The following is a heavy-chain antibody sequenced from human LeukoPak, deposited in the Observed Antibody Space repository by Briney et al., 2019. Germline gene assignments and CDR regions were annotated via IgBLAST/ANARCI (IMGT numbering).Heavy chain of an antibody. J-gene: IGHJ5*02. Sequence: PSQTLSLTCTVSGVSISSGGYYWSWIRQHPGKGLEWIGYIYYSGSTYYNPSLKSRVTISVDTSKNQFSLKLSSVTAADTAVYYCARTDCSSTSCKKLGFDPWGQGTLVTVSS. CDR1: GVSISSGGYY. V-gene: IGHV4-31*03. D-gene: IGHD2-2*01. CDR2: IYYSGST. CDR3: ARTDCSSTSCKKLGFDP.